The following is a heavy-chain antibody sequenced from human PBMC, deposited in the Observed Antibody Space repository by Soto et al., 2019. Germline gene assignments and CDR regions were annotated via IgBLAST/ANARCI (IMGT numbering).Heavy chain of an antibody. CDR3: ARVLFQLLSNDDNYYSYMDV. CDR1: GGSISSVDYS. D-gene: IGHD1-26*01. V-gene: IGHV4-30-4*01. J-gene: IGHJ6*03. Sequence: PSETLSLTCTVSGGSISSVDYSWTWLRQPPGKGLEWVGDIYKNGNTNQAASLKSRVAVSVDTSTSQFSLRLSSVTAADTAVYYCARVLFQLLSNDDNYYSYMDVWGKGTPVTVSS. CDR2: IYKNGNT.